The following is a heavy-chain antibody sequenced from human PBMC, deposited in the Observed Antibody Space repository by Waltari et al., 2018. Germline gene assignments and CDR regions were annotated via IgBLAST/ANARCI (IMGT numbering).Heavy chain of an antibody. D-gene: IGHD2-15*01. CDR2: AHRSGRT. Sequence: QLQESGPGLVKPSGTLSLTCVVSGDSMPANSWWSWVRQSPDKGLEWIGQAHRSGRTNYNPSFASRAIVSLDTSMNQFSLRILSATAADTAVYYCARDLGRGLFLDSWGQGTLVTVSP. J-gene: IGHJ4*02. V-gene: IGHV4-4*02. CDR3: ARDLGRGLFLDS. CDR1: GDSMPANSW.